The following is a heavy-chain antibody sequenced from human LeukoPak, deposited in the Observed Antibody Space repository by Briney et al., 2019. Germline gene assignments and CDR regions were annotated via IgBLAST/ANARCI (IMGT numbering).Heavy chain of an antibody. Sequence: GESLRLSCVASGFTFSRYAMNWVRQTPGKGLEWVSLIGTNEQRTHYADSVKGRFTISRDNSKNTLFLQMNSLRAEDTAVYYCAKDLDSTDLYDNADWGQGTLVTVSS. D-gene: IGHD6-19*01. CDR2: IGTNEQRT. V-gene: IGHV3-23*01. CDR3: AKDLDSTDLYDNAD. J-gene: IGHJ1*01. CDR1: GFTFSRYA.